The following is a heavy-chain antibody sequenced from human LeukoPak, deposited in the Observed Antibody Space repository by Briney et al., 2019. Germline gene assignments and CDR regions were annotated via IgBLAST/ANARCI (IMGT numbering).Heavy chain of an antibody. CDR3: AREAPYSSGWHLDY. J-gene: IGHJ4*02. CDR1: GGSYGGSFSGYY. Sequence: PSETLSLTCAVYGGSYGGSFSGYYWSWIRQPPGKGLEWIGEINHSGSTNCNPSLKSRVTISVDTSKIQFSLKVRSVTAADTAVYYCAREAPYSSGWHLDYWGQGTLVTVSS. D-gene: IGHD6-19*01. V-gene: IGHV4-34*01. CDR2: INHSGST.